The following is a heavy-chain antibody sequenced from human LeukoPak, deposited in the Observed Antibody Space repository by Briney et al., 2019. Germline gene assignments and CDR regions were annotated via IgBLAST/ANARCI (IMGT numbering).Heavy chain of an antibody. J-gene: IGHJ4*02. CDR3: ARDRNWGDYFDY. V-gene: IGHV3-23*01. CDR1: GFPFSSYP. Sequence: QPGGSLRLSCAGSGFPFSSYPISWVRQPPGKGLEWVSAITASGDSTYSADSVKGRFTISRDNSRNTLFLEMSSLRAEDTAVYYCARDRNWGDYFDYWGQGTLVTVSS. D-gene: IGHD7-27*01. CDR2: ITASGDST.